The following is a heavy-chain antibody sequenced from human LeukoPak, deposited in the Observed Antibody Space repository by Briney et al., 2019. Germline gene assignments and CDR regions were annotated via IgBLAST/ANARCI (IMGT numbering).Heavy chain of an antibody. V-gene: IGHV4-30-4*01. J-gene: IGHJ4*02. D-gene: IGHD5-18*01. CDR1: NDSISSGDYY. Sequence: SETLSLTCTVSNDSISSGDYYWTWIRQPPGKGLEWIGYIFHRGGTSYNPSLKSRILFSVDTSKNQFSLKLSFVTAADTAVYYCARRGYSYGLWGQGTLVTVS. CDR2: IFHRGGT. CDR3: ARRGYSYGL.